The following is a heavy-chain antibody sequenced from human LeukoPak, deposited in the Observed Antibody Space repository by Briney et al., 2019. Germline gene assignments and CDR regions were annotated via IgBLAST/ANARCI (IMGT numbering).Heavy chain of an antibody. Sequence: PGGSLRLPCAASGFTFDDYAMHWVRQAPGKGLEWVTGISWTRVSIGYADSVKDRFTISRDNARNSLYLQMNSLRAEDTAMYYCAKSGLSGYDWHPLDYWGQGTLVTVSS. CDR1: GFTFDDYA. V-gene: IGHV3-9*01. D-gene: IGHD5-12*01. CDR2: ISWTRVSI. J-gene: IGHJ4*02. CDR3: AKSGLSGYDWHPLDY.